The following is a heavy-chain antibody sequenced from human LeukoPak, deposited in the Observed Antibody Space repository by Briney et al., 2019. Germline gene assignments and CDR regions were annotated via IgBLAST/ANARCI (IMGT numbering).Heavy chain of an antibody. J-gene: IGHJ4*02. CDR1: GFTFNIYA. Sequence: GGSLRLSCAASGFTFNIYAMTWVRQTPGKGLQWVSAITGSGGSTYYADSVKGRFTTSRDNSKNTLYLRMNGLRAEDTAVYYCATLPRGPTGYVGYGGEDYWGQGTLVTVSS. CDR2: ITGSGGST. CDR3: ATLPRGPTGYVGYGGEDY. V-gene: IGHV3-23*01. D-gene: IGHD5-12*01.